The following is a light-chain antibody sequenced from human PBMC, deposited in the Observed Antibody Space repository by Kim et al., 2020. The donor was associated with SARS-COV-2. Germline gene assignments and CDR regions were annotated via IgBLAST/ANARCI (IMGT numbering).Light chain of an antibody. J-gene: IGLJ2*01. CDR2: EDN. CDR1: SGSIASDY. V-gene: IGLV6-57*03. Sequence: TVTISCTRSSGSIASDYVQWYQQRPGSAPTTVIYEDNQRPSGVPDQFSGSIDSSSNSASLTISGLKTEDEADYYCQSYDSSNYVVFGGGTQLTVL. CDR3: QSYDSSNYVV.